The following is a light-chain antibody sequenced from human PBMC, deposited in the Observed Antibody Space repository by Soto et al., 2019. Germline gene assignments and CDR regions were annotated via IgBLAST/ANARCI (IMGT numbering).Light chain of an antibody. CDR1: SSDVGAFDY. J-gene: IGLJ1*01. Sequence: QSALTQPPSASGSPGQSVTISCTGTSSDVGAFDYISWYQQYPGKATKLIIHEVTKRPSGVPDRFSGSKSGNTASLTVSGLRAEDEADYYCSSYAGTNDIYVFGTGTKVTVL. CDR2: EVT. V-gene: IGLV2-8*01. CDR3: SSYAGTNDIYV.